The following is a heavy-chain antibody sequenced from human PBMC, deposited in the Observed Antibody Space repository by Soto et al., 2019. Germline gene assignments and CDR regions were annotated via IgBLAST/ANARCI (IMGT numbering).Heavy chain of an antibody. D-gene: IGHD2-8*01. CDR1: GYTFTGYF. CDR3: ARDPGRVVRANYNWFDP. Sequence: ASVKVSCKASGYTFTGYFIHWVRQAPGQGLEWMGWINPNSGATKYAQKFQGRVTISVDTSKNQFSLKLSSVTAADTAVYYCARDPGRVVRANYNWFDPWGQGTLVTVSS. V-gene: IGHV1-2*02. J-gene: IGHJ5*02. CDR2: INPNSGAT.